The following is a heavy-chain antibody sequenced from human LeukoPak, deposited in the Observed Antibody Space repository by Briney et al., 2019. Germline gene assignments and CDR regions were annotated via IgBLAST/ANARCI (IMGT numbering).Heavy chain of an antibody. J-gene: IGHJ4*02. Sequence: GGSLRLSCAASGFTFSSYSMNWVRQAPGKGLEWVSSISSSSSYIYYADSVKGRFTISRDNAKNSLYLQMNSLRAEDTAVYYCASTISGYDSTIDYWGQGTLVTVSS. D-gene: IGHD5-12*01. CDR1: GFTFSSYS. CDR2: ISSSSSYI. V-gene: IGHV3-21*01. CDR3: ASTISGYDSTIDY.